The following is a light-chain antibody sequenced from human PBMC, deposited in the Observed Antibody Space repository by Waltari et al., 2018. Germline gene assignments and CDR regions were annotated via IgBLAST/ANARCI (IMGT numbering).Light chain of an antibody. Sequence: DIVVTQSPLSLPATPGEPASISCRSSQSLLHSNGYNFLDWYLQKPGQSPQLLIYLGSNRASGVPDRFSGSGSGTDFTLKISRVEAEDVGLYYCMQALQIPPTFGGGTKVEIK. J-gene: IGKJ4*01. CDR2: LGS. V-gene: IGKV2-28*01. CDR1: QSLLHSNGYNF. CDR3: MQALQIPPT.